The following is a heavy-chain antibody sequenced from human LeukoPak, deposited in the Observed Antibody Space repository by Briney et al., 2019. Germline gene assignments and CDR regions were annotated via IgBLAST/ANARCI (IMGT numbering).Heavy chain of an antibody. Sequence: PGGSLRLSCAASGFTFSSYAMSWVRQAPGKGLEWVAVISYDGSNKYYADSVKGRFTISRDNSKNTLYLQMNSLRAEDTAVYYCATPVRDYWGQGTLVTVSS. V-gene: IGHV3-30*03. CDR2: ISYDGSNK. CDR1: GFTFSSYA. CDR3: ATPVRDY. J-gene: IGHJ4*02.